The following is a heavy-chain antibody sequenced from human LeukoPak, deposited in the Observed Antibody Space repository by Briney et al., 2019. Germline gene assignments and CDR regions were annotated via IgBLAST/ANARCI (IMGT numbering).Heavy chain of an antibody. V-gene: IGHV1-46*01. CDR1: GYTFTNYY. CDR3: ARDRHYYDSSGPSHRTFDY. D-gene: IGHD3-22*01. J-gene: IGHJ4*02. Sequence: GASVKVSCKASGYTFTNYYIHWVRQAPRQGLEWMGLINPSGGTTNCAQKFQGRVTMTRDMSTTTVYMHLSSLRSEDTAVYYCARDRHYYDSSGPSHRTFDYWGQGTLVTVSS. CDR2: INPSGGTT.